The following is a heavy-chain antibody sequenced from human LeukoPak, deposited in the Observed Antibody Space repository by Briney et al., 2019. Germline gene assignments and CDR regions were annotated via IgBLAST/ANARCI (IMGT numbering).Heavy chain of an antibody. CDR1: GGTFSSYA. CDR3: ARGGREMATVKPNYYMDV. J-gene: IGHJ6*03. V-gene: IGHV1-69*05. Sequence: SVKVSFKASGGTFSSYAISWVRQAPGQGLEWMGGIIPIFGTANYAQKFQGRVAITTDESTSTAYMELSSLRSEDTAVYYCARGGREMATVKPNYYMDVWGKGTTVTVSS. D-gene: IGHD5-24*01. CDR2: IIPIFGTA.